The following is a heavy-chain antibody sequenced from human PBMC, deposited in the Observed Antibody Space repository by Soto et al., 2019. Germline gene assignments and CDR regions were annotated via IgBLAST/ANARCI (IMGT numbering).Heavy chain of an antibody. Sequence: EVQLLESGGGLVQPGGSLRLSCVASGFTFKNYDMRWVRQAPGKGLEWVSGISGSGGVTYYADSVKGRFTISRDNSKNTLYRQMNSLRANDTAVYYCAKDRQFRSYYESAGHYNNWGQGTLVTVSS. CDR2: ISGSGGVT. CDR1: GFTFKNYD. CDR3: AKDRQFRSYYESAGHYNN. D-gene: IGHD3-10*01. V-gene: IGHV3-23*01. J-gene: IGHJ4*02.